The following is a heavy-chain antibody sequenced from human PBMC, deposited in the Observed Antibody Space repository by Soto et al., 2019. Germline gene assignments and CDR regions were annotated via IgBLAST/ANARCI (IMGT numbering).Heavy chain of an antibody. D-gene: IGHD1-7*01. Sequence: SVKVSCKASGGTFSSYAISWVRQAPGQGLEWMGGIIPIFGTANYAQKFQGRVTITADKSTSTAYMELSSLRSEDTAVYYCARDPYNWNYVSWFDPWGQGTLVTVSS. CDR3: ARDPYNWNYVSWFDP. CDR2: IIPIFGTA. CDR1: GGTFSSYA. V-gene: IGHV1-69*06. J-gene: IGHJ5*02.